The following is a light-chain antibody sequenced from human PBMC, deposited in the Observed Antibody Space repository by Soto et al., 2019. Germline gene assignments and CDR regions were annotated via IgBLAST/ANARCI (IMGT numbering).Light chain of an antibody. CDR1: QNINNW. V-gene: IGKV1-5*01. Sequence: DIQMTQYPSTLSASEGDRVTITCRASQNINNWIAWYQQKPGKAPKFLIYDASTSENGVPSRFSGSGFGTEFTLTISSLQPDDFATYYCQHDNGYSEAFGQGTKVDIK. CDR2: DAS. CDR3: QHDNGYSEA. J-gene: IGKJ1*01.